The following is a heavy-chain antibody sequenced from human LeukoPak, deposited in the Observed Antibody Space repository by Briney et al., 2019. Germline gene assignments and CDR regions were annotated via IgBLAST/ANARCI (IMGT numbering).Heavy chain of an antibody. J-gene: IGHJ5*02. D-gene: IGHD7-27*01. CDR1: GFTFSSYE. Sequence: GGSLRLSCAASGFTFSSYEMNWVRQAPGKGLEWVSYISCSGSTIYYADSVKGRFTISRDNAKNTLYLQMNSLRAEDTAVYYCAKAAARNWGWEWNWCYPWGEGTLVTVSS. CDR3: AKAAARNWGWEWNWCYP. CDR2: ISCSGSTI. V-gene: IGHV3-48*03.